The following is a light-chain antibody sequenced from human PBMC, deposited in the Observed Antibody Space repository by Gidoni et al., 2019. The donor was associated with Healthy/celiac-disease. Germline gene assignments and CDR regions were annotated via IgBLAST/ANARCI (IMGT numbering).Light chain of an antibody. CDR3: QHYNYWPRT. CDR2: GAS. V-gene: IGKV3-15*01. J-gene: IGKJ4*01. Sequence: EIVMTQSPATLSVSPGERATLSCRASQSVSSNLARYQQKPGHAPWLLIDGASTSATGIPAMFSGSVSWTEFPLTISLLQSDDFAVYYCQHYNYWPRTFGGGTKVEIK. CDR1: QSVSSN.